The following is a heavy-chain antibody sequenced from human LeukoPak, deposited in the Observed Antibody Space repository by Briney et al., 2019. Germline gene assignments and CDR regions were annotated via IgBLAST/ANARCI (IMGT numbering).Heavy chain of an antibody. CDR2: IYYSGST. V-gene: IGHV4-59*01. CDR1: GGSISSYY. CDR3: ARAGIAAADAWFDP. D-gene: IGHD6-13*01. J-gene: IGHJ5*02. Sequence: PSETLSLTCTVSGGSISSYYWSWIRQPPGKGLEWIGYIYYSGSTNYNPSLKSRVTISVDTSKSQFSLKLSSVTAADTAVYYCARAGIAAADAWFDPWGQGTLVTVSS.